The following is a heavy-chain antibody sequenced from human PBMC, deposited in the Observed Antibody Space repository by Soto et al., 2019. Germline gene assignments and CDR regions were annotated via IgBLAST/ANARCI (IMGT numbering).Heavy chain of an antibody. V-gene: IGHV3-23*01. CDR1: GLTFSSYA. Sequence: GGSLRLSCAASGLTFSSYAMSWVRQAPGKGLEWVSTISGSGGSTYYADSVKGRFTISRDNSKNTLYLQMNSLRAEDTAVYYCARALGASGTYYFDYWGQGTLVTVS. CDR2: ISGSGGST. D-gene: IGHD3-10*01. CDR3: ARALGASGTYYFDY. J-gene: IGHJ4*02.